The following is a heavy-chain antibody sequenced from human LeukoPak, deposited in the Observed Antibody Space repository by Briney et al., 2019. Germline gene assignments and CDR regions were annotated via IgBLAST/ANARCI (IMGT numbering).Heavy chain of an antibody. CDR2: IYYSGST. CDR3: ARYFESPSYYYMDV. Sequence: SETLSLTCTVSGGSISSSNYYWGWIRQPPGKGLEWIGSIYYSGSTYYSPSLKSRVTISVDTSKNQFSLKLSSVTAADTAVYYCARYFESPSYYYMDVWGKGTTVTVSS. CDR1: GGSISSSNYY. D-gene: IGHD2/OR15-2a*01. J-gene: IGHJ6*03. V-gene: IGHV4-39*07.